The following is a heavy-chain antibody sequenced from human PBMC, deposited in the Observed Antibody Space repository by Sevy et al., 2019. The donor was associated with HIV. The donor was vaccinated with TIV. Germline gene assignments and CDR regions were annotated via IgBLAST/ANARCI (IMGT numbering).Heavy chain of an antibody. D-gene: IGHD3-3*01. CDR2: ISSSGNTI. CDR1: GFTLSNYE. J-gene: IGHJ4*02. V-gene: IGHV3-48*03. CDR3: PEWSESGY. Sequence: GGSLRLSCEASGFTLSNYEMNWVRQAPGKGLEWISYISSSGNTIYYADSVRGRFTISRDKAKNSLYLQMNSLRAEDTAVCYCPEWSESGYWGQGTLVTVSS.